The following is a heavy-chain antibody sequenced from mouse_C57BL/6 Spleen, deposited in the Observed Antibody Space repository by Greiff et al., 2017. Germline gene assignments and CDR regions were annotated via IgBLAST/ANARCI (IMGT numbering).Heavy chain of an antibody. J-gene: IGHJ2*01. D-gene: IGHD2-4*01. CDR2: ISYDGSN. CDR1: GYSITSGYY. CDR3: ARGGDYDWFDY. V-gene: IGHV3-6*01. Sequence: EVKLQESGPGLVKPSQSLSLTCSVTGYSITSGYYWNWIRQFPGNKLEWMGYISYDGSNNYNPSLKNRISITRDTSKNQFFLKLNSVTTEDTATYYCARGGDYDWFDYWGQGTTLTVSS.